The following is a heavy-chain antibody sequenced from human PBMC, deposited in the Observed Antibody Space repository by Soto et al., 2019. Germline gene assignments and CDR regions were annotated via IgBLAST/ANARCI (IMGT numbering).Heavy chain of an antibody. CDR1: GFTFSTYS. CDR3: ARTIWSCYFQADY. Sequence: EVQLVESGGGLVQPGGSLRLSCVASGFTFSTYSMNWVRQAPGKGLEWISYISSSSSTTYADSVKGRFTISRDNAKNSLYLPMNSLRDEDTAVYYCARTIWSCYFQADYWGQGTLVTVSS. V-gene: IGHV3-48*02. J-gene: IGHJ4*02. CDR2: ISSSSST. D-gene: IGHD3-3*01.